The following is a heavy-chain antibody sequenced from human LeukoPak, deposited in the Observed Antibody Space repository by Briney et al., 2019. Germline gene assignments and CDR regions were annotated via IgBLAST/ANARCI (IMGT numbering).Heavy chain of an antibody. D-gene: IGHD6-13*01. CDR1: GGSISSYY. Sequence: SETLSLTCTVSGGSISSYYWSWIRQPPGKGLEWIGYIYTSGSTNYNPSLKSRVTISVDTSKNQFSLKLSSVTAADTAVYYCARRQRGQQLIFDYWCQGTLVTVSS. CDR3: ARRQRGQQLIFDY. V-gene: IGHV4-4*09. CDR2: IYTSGST. J-gene: IGHJ4*02.